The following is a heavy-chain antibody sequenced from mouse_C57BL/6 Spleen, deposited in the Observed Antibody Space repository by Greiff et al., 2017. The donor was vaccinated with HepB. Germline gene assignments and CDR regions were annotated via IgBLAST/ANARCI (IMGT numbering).Heavy chain of an antibody. CDR2: IYPRSGNT. CDR3: ARRGGSSYGDFDY. Sequence: QVQLKESGAELARPGASVKLSCKASGYTFTSYGISWVKQRTGQGLEWIGEIYPRSGNTYYNEKFKGKATLTADKSSSTAYMELRSLTSEDSAVYFCARRGGSSYGDFDYWGQGTTLTVSS. CDR1: GYTFTSYG. V-gene: IGHV1-81*01. J-gene: IGHJ2*01. D-gene: IGHD1-1*01.